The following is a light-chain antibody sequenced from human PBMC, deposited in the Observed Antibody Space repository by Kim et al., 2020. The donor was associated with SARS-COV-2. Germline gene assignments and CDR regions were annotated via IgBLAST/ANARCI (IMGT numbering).Light chain of an antibody. V-gene: IGKV1-9*01. Sequence: IQLTQSPSSLSASVGDRVTITCRASQGISSYLAWYQQKPGKAPNLLIYAASTLQSGVPSRFSGSGSGTDFTLTISSLQPEDFATYYCLQLADNPLTFGGGTQVDIK. CDR2: AAS. CDR3: LQLADNPLT. J-gene: IGKJ4*01. CDR1: QGISSY.